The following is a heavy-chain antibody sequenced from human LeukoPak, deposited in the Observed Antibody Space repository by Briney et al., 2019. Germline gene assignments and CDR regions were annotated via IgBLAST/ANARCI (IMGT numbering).Heavy chain of an antibody. J-gene: IGHJ6*02. CDR1: GGSISSRGYY. CDR3: ARLHGNYYYGMDV. CDR2: IYYSGST. Sequence: PSETLSLTCTVSGGSISSRGYYWSWIRQHPEKGLEWIGYIYYSGSTDFNPSLKSRITISVDTSENQFSLKLSSVTAADTAVYYCARLHGNYYYGMDVWGQGTTVTVSS. V-gene: IGHV4-31*03.